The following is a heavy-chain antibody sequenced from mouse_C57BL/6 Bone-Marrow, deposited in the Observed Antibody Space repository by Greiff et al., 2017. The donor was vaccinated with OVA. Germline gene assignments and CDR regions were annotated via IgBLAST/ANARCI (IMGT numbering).Heavy chain of an antibody. CDR1: GYTFTSYW. Sequence: QVQLQQPGAELVKPGASVTMSCKASGYTFTSYWITWVKQRPGQGLEWIGDIYPGSGSTNYNEKFKSKATLTVDTSSSTAYMQLSSLTSEDSAVYYCTRSRYYTPDSWGQGPTLTVSS. CDR3: TRSRYYTPDS. CDR2: IYPGSGST. J-gene: IGHJ2*01. V-gene: IGHV1-55*01. D-gene: IGHD2-12*01.